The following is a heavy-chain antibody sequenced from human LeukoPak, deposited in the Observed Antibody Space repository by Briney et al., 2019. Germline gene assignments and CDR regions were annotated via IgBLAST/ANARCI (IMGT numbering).Heavy chain of an antibody. CDR1: GYSISSGYY. J-gene: IGHJ4*02. D-gene: IGHD6-13*01. Sequence: SETLSLTCTVSGYSISSGYYWGWIRQPPGKGLEWIGSIYHSGSTYYNPSLKSRVTISVDTSKNQFSLKLSSVTAADTAVYYCARGKRYSSSWYTSADYWGQGTLVTVSS. V-gene: IGHV4-38-2*02. CDR2: IYHSGST. CDR3: ARGKRYSSSWYTSADY.